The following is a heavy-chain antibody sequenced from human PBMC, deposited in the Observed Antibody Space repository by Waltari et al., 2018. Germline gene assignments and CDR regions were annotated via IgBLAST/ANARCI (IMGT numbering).Heavy chain of an antibody. V-gene: IGHV1-69*01. D-gene: IGHD1-1*01. J-gene: IGHJ3*02. Sequence: QVQLVQSGAEVKTPGSSVKVSCKASGGTFSNYAIPWVRQAPGQGLEWMGGIIPVFRSAHYAQNFLDRVTITADESTSTAYMELMGLTSDDTAVYYCARPRTTVGTGLWNDGLQIWGQGTLVTVSS. CDR2: IIPVFRSA. CDR1: GGTFSNYA. CDR3: ARPRTTVGTGLWNDGLQI.